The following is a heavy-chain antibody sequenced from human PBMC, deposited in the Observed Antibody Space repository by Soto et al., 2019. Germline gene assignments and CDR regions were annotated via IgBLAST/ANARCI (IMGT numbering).Heavy chain of an antibody. Sequence: QVQLVQSGAEVKKPGASVKVSCKASGYTFTSYAMHWVRQAPGQRLEWMGWINAGNGNTKYSQKFQGRVTITRDTSASTAYMELSSLRSEDTAVYYCARAPSPPDYDFWSGYPAEYNWFDPWGQGTLVTVSS. CDR2: INAGNGNT. CDR3: ARAPSPPDYDFWSGYPAEYNWFDP. V-gene: IGHV1-3*01. CDR1: GYTFTSYA. J-gene: IGHJ5*02. D-gene: IGHD3-3*01.